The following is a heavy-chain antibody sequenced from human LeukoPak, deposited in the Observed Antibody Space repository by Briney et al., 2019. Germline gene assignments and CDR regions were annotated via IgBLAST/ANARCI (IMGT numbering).Heavy chain of an antibody. CDR2: IRYDGSNK. CDR3: ATHCSSISCSLATFDI. J-gene: IGHJ3*02. CDR1: GFTFSGYG. Sequence: GGSLRLSCAASGFTFSGYGMHWVRQAPGKGLEWVAFIRYDGSNKYYADSVKGRFTISRDNSKNTLYLQMNSLRAEDTAVYYCATHCSSISCSLATFDIWGQGTMVTVSS. V-gene: IGHV3-30*02. D-gene: IGHD2-2*01.